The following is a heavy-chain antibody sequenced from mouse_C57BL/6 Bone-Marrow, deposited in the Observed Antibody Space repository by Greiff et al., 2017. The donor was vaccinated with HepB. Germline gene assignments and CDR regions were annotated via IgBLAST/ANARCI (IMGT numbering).Heavy chain of an antibody. CDR2: ISNGGGST. J-gene: IGHJ4*01. Sequence: EVQGVESGGGLVQPGGSLKLSCAASGFTFSDYYMYWVRQTPEKRLEWVAYISNGGGSTYYPETVKGRFTISRYNAKNTLYLQMSRLKSEDTAMYYCARHGRAMDYWGQGTSVTVSS. CDR3: ARHGRAMDY. CDR1: GFTFSDYY. V-gene: IGHV5-12*01.